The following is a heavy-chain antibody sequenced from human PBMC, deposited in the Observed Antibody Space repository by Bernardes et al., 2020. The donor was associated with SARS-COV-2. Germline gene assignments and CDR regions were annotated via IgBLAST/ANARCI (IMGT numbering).Heavy chain of an antibody. CDR2: ISGSGGST. CDR1: GFTFSSYA. D-gene: IGHD3-10*01. Sequence: GGSLRLSCAASGFTFSSYAMSWVRQAPGKGLEWVSAISGSGGSTYYADSVKGRFTISRDNSKNTLYLQMNSLRAEDTAVYYCAKDLQGGIRASYFQHWGQGTLVTVSS. J-gene: IGHJ1*01. CDR3: AKDLQGGIRASYFQH. V-gene: IGHV3-23*01.